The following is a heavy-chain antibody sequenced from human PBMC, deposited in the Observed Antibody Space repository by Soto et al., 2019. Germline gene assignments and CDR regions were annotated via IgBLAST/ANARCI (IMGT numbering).Heavy chain of an antibody. CDR2: IYPGDSDT. CDR3: ARQYYDFWSGYYFWFDP. CDR1: GYSFTSYW. D-gene: IGHD3-3*01. V-gene: IGHV5-51*01. J-gene: IGHJ5*02. Sequence: GESLKISCKGSGYSFTSYWIGWVRQMPGKGLEWMGIIYPGDSDTRYSPSFQGQVTISADKSISTAYLQWSSLKASDTAMYYCARQYYDFWSGYYFWFDPWGQGTLVTVSS.